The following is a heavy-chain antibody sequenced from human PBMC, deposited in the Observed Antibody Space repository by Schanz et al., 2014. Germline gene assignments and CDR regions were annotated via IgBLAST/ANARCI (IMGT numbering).Heavy chain of an antibody. Sequence: EVRLVESGGGLVQPGGSLRLSCEASGFDFNSYCMNWVRQVPGKGLEWLSYIATSSSTRHYADSVKGRFTISRDNSKNTLYLQMNSLRAEDTAVYYCAKDPSHGDYDYYFDYWGQGTLVTVSS. J-gene: IGHJ4*02. V-gene: IGHV3-23*04. CDR3: AKDPSHGDYDYYFDY. CDR2: IATSSSTR. CDR1: GFDFNSYC. D-gene: IGHD3-22*01.